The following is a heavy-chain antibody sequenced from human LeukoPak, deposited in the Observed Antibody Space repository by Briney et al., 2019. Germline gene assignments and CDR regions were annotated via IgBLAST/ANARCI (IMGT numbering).Heavy chain of an antibody. D-gene: IGHD3-22*01. J-gene: IGHJ4*02. CDR1: GFTFDDYG. CDR3: AKDSAYYYDSSGYFYD. Sequence: GGSLRLSCAASGFTFDDYGMSWVRQAPGKGLEWVSGINWNGGSTGYADSVKGRFTISRDNAKNSLYLQMNSLRAEDTAVHYCAKDSAYYYDSSGYFYDWGQGTLVTVSS. V-gene: IGHV3-20*04. CDR2: INWNGGST.